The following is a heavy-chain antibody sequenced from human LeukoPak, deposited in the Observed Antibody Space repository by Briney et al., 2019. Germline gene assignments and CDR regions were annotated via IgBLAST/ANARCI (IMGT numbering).Heavy chain of an antibody. J-gene: IGHJ6*03. Sequence: SETLSLTCTVSGGSISSSSYYWGWIRQPPGKGLEWIGRIYTSGSTNYNPSLKSRVTMSVDTSKNQFSLKLSSVTAADTAVYYCARMAYYYYMDVWGKGTTVTISS. CDR1: GGSISSSSYY. CDR3: ARMAYYYYMDV. CDR2: IYTSGST. D-gene: IGHD5-24*01. V-gene: IGHV4-61*05.